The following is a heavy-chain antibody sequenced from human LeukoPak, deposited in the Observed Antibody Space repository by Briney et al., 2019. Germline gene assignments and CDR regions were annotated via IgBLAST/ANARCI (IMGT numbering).Heavy chain of an antibody. Sequence: PSETLPLTCTVSGASINTYYWSWIRQPPGKGLEWIGYIYYSGSTNYNPSLKSRVSISVDTSKNQFSLKLSSVTAADTAVYYCARHQRGNSDAFDIWGQGTMVTVSS. CDR2: IYYSGST. CDR3: ARHQRGNSDAFDI. J-gene: IGHJ3*02. D-gene: IGHD4-23*01. CDR1: GASINTYY. V-gene: IGHV4-59*01.